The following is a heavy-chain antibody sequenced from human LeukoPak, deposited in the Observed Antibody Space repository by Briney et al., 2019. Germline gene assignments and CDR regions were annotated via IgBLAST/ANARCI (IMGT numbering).Heavy chain of an antibody. CDR3: ARHGHSGYFDY. CDR1: GGSISSSSYY. D-gene: IGHD1-26*01. CDR2: IYYSGST. Sequence: PSETLSLTCTVSGGSISSSSYYWGWIRQPPGKGLEWIVSIYYSGSTYYNPSLKSRLPISVDTSKNQFSLKLSSVTAADTAVYYCARHGHSGYFDYWGQGTLVTVSS. V-gene: IGHV4-39*01. J-gene: IGHJ4*02.